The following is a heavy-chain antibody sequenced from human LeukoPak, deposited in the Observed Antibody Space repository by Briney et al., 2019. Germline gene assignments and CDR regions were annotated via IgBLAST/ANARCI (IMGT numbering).Heavy chain of an antibody. D-gene: IGHD6-13*01. CDR2: IYYSGST. Sequence: TETLSLTCTVSGGSISSYYWSWIRQPPGKGLEWIGYIYYSGSTNYNPSLKSRVSISVDTSKNQFSLKLSSVTAADTAVYYCARAQLRAFDIWGQGTMVTVSS. J-gene: IGHJ3*02. V-gene: IGHV4-59*01. CDR1: GGSISSYY. CDR3: ARAQLRAFDI.